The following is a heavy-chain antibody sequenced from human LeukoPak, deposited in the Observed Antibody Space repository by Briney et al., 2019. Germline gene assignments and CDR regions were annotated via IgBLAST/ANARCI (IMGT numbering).Heavy chain of an antibody. Sequence: ASVKVSCKASGGTFSSYAISWVRQAPGQGLEWMGGIIPIFGTANYAQKFQGRVTITTDESTSTAYIELSSLRSEDTAVYYCARDYHFHCSSTSCPTGYYYYYYMDVWGKGTTVTVSS. CDR1: GGTFSSYA. J-gene: IGHJ6*03. V-gene: IGHV1-69*05. CDR2: IIPIFGTA. CDR3: ARDYHFHCSSTSCPTGYYYYYYMDV. D-gene: IGHD2-2*01.